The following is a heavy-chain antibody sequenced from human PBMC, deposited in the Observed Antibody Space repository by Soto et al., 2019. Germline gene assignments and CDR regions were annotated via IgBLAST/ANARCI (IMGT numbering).Heavy chain of an antibody. CDR3: ARVSGSYYYGMDV. CDR1: GGSISSSNW. D-gene: IGHD1-26*01. V-gene: IGHV4-4*02. CDR2: IYHSGST. Sequence: QVQLQESGPGLVRPSGTLSLTCAVSGGSISSSNWWSWVRQPPGKGLEWIGEIYHSGSTNYNPSLKSRVTISVDKPKNQCSLQLSSVTAADTAVYYCARVSGSYYYGMDVWGQGTTVTVSS. J-gene: IGHJ6*02.